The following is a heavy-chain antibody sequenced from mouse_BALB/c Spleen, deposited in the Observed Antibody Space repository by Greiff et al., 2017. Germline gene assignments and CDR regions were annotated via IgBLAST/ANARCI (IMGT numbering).Heavy chain of an antibody. Sequence: QVQLQQSGAELAKPGASVKMSCKASGYTFTSYWMHWVKQRPGQGLEWIGYINPSTGYTEYNQKFKDKATLTADKSSSTAYMQLSSLTSEDSAVYYGAKRRDYGNCDYAMDYWGQGTSVTVSS. CDR1: GYTFTSYW. J-gene: IGHJ4*01. D-gene: IGHD2-1*01. CDR3: AKRRDYGNCDYAMDY. CDR2: INPSTGYT. V-gene: IGHV1-7*01.